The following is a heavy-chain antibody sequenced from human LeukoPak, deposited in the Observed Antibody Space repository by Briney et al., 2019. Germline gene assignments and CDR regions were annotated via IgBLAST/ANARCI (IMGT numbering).Heavy chain of an antibody. CDR3: ARADCSSTSCYLDY. J-gene: IGHJ4*02. Sequence: KSSETLSLTCAVYGGSFSGYYWSWIRQPPGKGLEWIGEINHSGNTNYNPSLKSRVTISVDTSKNQFSLKLSSVTAADTAVYYCARADCSSTSCYLDYWGQGTLVTVSS. CDR2: INHSGNT. V-gene: IGHV4-34*01. CDR1: GGSFSGYY. D-gene: IGHD2-2*01.